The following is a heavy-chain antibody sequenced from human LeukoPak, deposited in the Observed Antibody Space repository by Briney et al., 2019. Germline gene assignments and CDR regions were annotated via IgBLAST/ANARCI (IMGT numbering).Heavy chain of an antibody. D-gene: IGHD1-26*01. CDR3: AKDLSEWEVLAAFDH. CDR2: ISGSGGNT. J-gene: IGHJ4*02. Sequence: GGSLSLSCAASGFTFSTYPMSWVRQAPGKGLEWVSGISGSGGNTHCADSVKGRFTISRDNSKNMLYLQMNSLRAEDTAVYYCAKDLSEWEVLAAFDHWGQGTLVTVSS. CDR1: GFTFSTYP. V-gene: IGHV3-23*01.